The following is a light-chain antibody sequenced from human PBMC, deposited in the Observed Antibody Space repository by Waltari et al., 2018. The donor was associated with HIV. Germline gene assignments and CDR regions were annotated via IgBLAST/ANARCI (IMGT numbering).Light chain of an antibody. J-gene: IGKJ1*01. Sequence: EIVLTQSPATLSLSPGERATLSCRASQSVSSYLAWYQQKPGQAPRLLIYDASSRATGTAGICSGGASTTDSTLTSSRLEDEFVAVYCRQRRSWRKSFGQGTKVEIK. CDR2: DAS. CDR3: QRRSWRKS. V-gene: IGKV3-11*01. CDR1: QSVSSY.